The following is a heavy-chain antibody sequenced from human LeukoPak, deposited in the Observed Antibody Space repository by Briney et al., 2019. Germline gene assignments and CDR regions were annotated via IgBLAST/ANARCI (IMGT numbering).Heavy chain of an antibody. Sequence: GGSLRLSCAASGFTFSSYSMNWVRQAPGKGLEWVSSISSSSSYIYYADSVKGRFTISRDNAKNSLYLQMNSLKPEDTAEYYCATSPSDSSGYFYIYSWGQGTLVTVSS. CDR2: ISSSSSYI. D-gene: IGHD3-3*01. CDR1: GFTFSSYS. V-gene: IGHV3-21*04. CDR3: ATSPSDSSGYFYIYS. J-gene: IGHJ4*02.